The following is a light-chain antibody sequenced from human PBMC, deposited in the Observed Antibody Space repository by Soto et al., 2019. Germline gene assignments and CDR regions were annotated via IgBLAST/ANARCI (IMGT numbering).Light chain of an antibody. CDR3: QQYGSSPRT. J-gene: IGKJ1*01. Sequence: EIVLTQSPGTLSLSPGERATLSCRASQSVSSSYLAWYQQKPGQAPRPLIYGASNRATGIPDRFSGSGSGTDFTHTINRLEPEDFAVYYCQQYGSSPRTFGQGTKVEIK. V-gene: IGKV3-20*01. CDR2: GAS. CDR1: QSVSSSY.